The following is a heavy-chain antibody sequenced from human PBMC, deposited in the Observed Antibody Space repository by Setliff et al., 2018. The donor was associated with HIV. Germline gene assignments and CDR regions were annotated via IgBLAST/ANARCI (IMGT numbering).Heavy chain of an antibody. D-gene: IGHD6-6*01. CDR1: GYTFTSYY. V-gene: IGHV1-46*01. J-gene: IGHJ1*01. Sequence: ASVKVSCKASGYTFTSYYMHWVRQAPGQGLEWMGIINPSSGSTTYAQKFQGRVTMTRDTSTSTVYMELSSLRSEDTAVYYCARDPAPSSSASYFQHLGQVTAVTVSS. CDR2: INPSSGST. CDR3: ARDPAPSSSASYFQH.